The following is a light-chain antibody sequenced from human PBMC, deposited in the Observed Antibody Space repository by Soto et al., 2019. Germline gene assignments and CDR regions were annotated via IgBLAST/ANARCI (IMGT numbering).Light chain of an antibody. CDR3: QQYGGSPYT. J-gene: IGKJ2*01. CDR1: QSISSW. CDR2: GAS. Sequence: DIQMTQSPSTLSASVGDRVTITCRASQSISSWLAWYQQKPGKAPKLLIYGASSRATGIPDRFSGTGSGTDFTLTISRLEPEDFAVYYCQQYGGSPYTFGQGTKLEIK. V-gene: IGKV1-5*01.